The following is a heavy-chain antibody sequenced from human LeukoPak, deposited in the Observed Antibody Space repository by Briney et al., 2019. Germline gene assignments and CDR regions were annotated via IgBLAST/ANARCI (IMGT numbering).Heavy chain of an antibody. CDR2: ISGSGGST. CDR1: GFIFSNCW. V-gene: IGHV3-23*01. CDR3: ARERGYSYGYSDS. J-gene: IGHJ4*02. D-gene: IGHD5-18*01. Sequence: GSLRLSCETSGFIFSNCWMTWVRQAPGKGLEWVSAISGSGGSTYYADSVKGRFTISRDNAKNSLYLQMNSLRAEDTAVYYCARERGYSYGYSDSWGQGTLVTVSS.